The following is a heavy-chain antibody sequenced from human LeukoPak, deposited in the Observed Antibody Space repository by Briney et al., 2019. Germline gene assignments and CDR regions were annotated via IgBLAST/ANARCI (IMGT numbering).Heavy chain of an antibody. J-gene: IGHJ4*02. CDR3: AGQFYCSGGSCFFDY. Sequence: SETLSLTCTVSGGSISSYYWSWIRQPPGKGLEWIGEINHSGSTNYNPPLKSRVTISVDTSKNQFSLKLSSVTAADTAVYYCAGQFYCSGGSCFFDYWGQGTLVTVSS. CDR2: INHSGST. V-gene: IGHV4-34*01. CDR1: GGSISSYY. D-gene: IGHD2-15*01.